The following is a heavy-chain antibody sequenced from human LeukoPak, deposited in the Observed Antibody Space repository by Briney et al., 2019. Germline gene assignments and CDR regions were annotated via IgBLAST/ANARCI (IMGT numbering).Heavy chain of an antibody. V-gene: IGHV3-23*01. CDR1: GFTFSSCG. CDR2: ISASGYNT. CDR3: AKLTLLGYCSGGSCYDRRVFDY. D-gene: IGHD2-15*01. J-gene: IGHJ4*02. Sequence: GGSLRLSCAASGFTFSSCGMSWVRQAPGKGLEWVSTISASGYNTYYAGSVQGRFTISRDNSKNTLYLQMNSLRAEDTAVYYCAKLTLLGYCSGGSCYDRRVFDYWGQGTLVTVSS.